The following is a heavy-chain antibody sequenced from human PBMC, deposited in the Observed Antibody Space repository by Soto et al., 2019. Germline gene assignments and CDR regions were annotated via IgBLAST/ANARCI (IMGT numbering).Heavy chain of an antibody. CDR2: IYYSGNT. V-gene: IGHV4-59*01. Sequence: QVQLQESGPGLVKPSETLSLTCTVSGGSIIPYYWSWIRQPPGKGLEWIGYIYYSGNTEYNPSLKRRVTISVDTSKNQFSLKLSAVTAADTAVYYCARDWHYYDSSGYPRVYVMDVWGQGTTVTVSS. D-gene: IGHD3-22*01. CDR1: GGSIIPYY. CDR3: ARDWHYYDSSGYPRVYVMDV. J-gene: IGHJ6*02.